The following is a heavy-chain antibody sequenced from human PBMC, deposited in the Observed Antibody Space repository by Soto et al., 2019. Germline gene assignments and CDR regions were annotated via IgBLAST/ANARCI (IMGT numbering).Heavy chain of an antibody. Sequence: QVQLVQSGAEVKKPGSSVKVSCKASGGTFSSYAISWVRQAPGQGLEWMGGIIPIFGTADYAQKFQGRVTLTXXXSXRTAYMELSSLRSEDTAVYYCASQLTGDYYYYGMDVWGQGTTVTVSS. CDR2: IIPIFGTA. V-gene: IGHV1-69*05. CDR1: GGTFSSYA. J-gene: IGHJ6*02. D-gene: IGHD7-27*01. CDR3: ASQLTGDYYYYGMDV.